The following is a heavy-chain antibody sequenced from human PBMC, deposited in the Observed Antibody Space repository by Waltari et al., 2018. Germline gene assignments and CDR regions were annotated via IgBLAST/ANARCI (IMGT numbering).Heavy chain of an antibody. J-gene: IGHJ4*02. CDR2: ISGSGGST. CDR3: AKTCGGDCHSIDY. D-gene: IGHD2-21*01. CDR1: GFYFSRLA. Sequence: EVQLVASGGGLVPPGGCLRLSCAASGFYFSRLAMSVARQAPGKGLEWVSAISGSGGSTYYADSVKGRFTISRDNSKNTLYLQMNSLRAEDTAVYYCAKTCGGDCHSIDYWGQGTLVTVSS. V-gene: IGHV3-23*04.